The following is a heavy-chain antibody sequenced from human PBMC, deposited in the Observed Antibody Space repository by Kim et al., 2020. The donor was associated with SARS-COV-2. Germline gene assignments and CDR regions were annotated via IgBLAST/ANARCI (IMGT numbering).Heavy chain of an antibody. CDR1: GFTFSSYS. CDR2: ISSSSSTI. V-gene: IGHV3-48*02. CDR3: ARDLAGRNYYYGMDV. Sequence: GGSLRLSCAASGFTFSSYSMNWVRQAPGKGLEWVSYISSSSSTIYYADSVKGRFTISRDNAKNSLYLQMNSLRDEDTAVYYCARDLAGRNYYYGMDVWGQGTTATVSS. J-gene: IGHJ6*02.